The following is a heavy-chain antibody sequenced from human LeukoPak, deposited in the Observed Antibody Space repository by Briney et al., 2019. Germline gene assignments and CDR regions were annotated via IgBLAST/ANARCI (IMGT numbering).Heavy chain of an antibody. Sequence: GASVKVSRKASGYTFTSYGISWVRQAPGQGLEWMGWISAYNGNTNYAQKLQGRVTMTTDTSTSTAYMELRSLRSDDTAVYYCARENDYVWGSSYNWFDPWGQGTLVTVSS. CDR1: GYTFTSYG. V-gene: IGHV1-18*01. J-gene: IGHJ5*02. D-gene: IGHD3-16*01. CDR3: ARENDYVWGSSYNWFDP. CDR2: ISAYNGNT.